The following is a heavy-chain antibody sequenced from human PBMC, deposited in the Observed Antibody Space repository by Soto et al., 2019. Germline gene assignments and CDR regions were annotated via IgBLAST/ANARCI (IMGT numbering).Heavy chain of an antibody. D-gene: IGHD2-2*01. J-gene: IGHJ4*02. CDR3: VARYCSSTTCYQVDY. CDR2: ISSTGGST. CDR1: GFTFTNYA. Sequence: VGSLRLSCSASGFTFTNYAIHWIRQAPEKGLEYVSAISSTGGSTYYADSVKGRFTISRDNSKNTVYLQMSSLRSEDSAVYYCVARYCSSTTCYQVDYWGQGTLVTVSS. V-gene: IGHV3-64D*06.